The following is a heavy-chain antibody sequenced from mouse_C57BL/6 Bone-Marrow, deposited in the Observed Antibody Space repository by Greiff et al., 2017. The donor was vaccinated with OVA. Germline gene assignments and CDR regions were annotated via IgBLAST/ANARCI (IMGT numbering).Heavy chain of an antibody. V-gene: IGHV1-55*01. CDR3: ARGDYYGSSPLYYFDY. D-gene: IGHD1-1*01. J-gene: IGHJ2*01. CDR2: IYPGSGST. Sequence: QVQLQHPGAELVKPGASVKMSCKASGYTFTSYWITWVKQRPGQGLEWIGDIYPGSGSTNYNEKFKSKATLTVDTSSSTAYMQLSSLTSEDSAVYYCARGDYYGSSPLYYFDYWGQGTTLTVSS. CDR1: GYTFTSYW.